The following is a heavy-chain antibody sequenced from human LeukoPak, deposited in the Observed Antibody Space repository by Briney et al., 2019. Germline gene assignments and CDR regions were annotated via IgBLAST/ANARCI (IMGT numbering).Heavy chain of an antibody. CDR2: ISSNGGST. D-gene: IGHD3-9*01. V-gene: IGHV3-64*01. CDR3: ARSRGVLRYFDWQIRGARHTGLASYYFDY. Sequence: PGGSLRLSCAASGFTFSSYAMHWVRQAPGKGLEYVSAISSNGGSTYYANSVKGRFTISRDNSKNTLYLQMGSLRAEDMAVYYCARSRGVLRYFDWQIRGARHTGLASYYFDYWGQGTLVTVSS. CDR1: GFTFSSYA. J-gene: IGHJ4*02.